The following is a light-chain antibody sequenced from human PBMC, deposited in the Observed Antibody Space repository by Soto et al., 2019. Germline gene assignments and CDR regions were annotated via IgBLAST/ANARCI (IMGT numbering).Light chain of an antibody. J-gene: IGLJ1*01. Sequence: QSALTQPASVSASPGQSITISCTGTSSDVGGHNYVSWYQQHPGKAPKLMIYEVTNRPSGVSNRFSGSKSGNTASLTISGLQAEDEADYYCSSYPSSNTRFFGTGTKLTVL. CDR3: SSYPSSNTRF. V-gene: IGLV2-14*01. CDR1: SSDVGGHNY. CDR2: EVT.